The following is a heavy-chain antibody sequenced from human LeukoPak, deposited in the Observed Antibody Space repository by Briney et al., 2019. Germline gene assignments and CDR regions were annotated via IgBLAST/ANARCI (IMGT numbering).Heavy chain of an antibody. J-gene: IGHJ4*02. V-gene: IGHV4-39*07. D-gene: IGHD6-19*01. CDR3: ARGRPRYSSGWYYFDY. CDR1: GGSISSGGYY. Sequence: PSETLSLTCTVSGGSISSGGYYWGWIRQPPGKGLEWIGSIYYSGSTYYNPSLKSRVTMSVDTSKNQFSLKLSSVTAADTAVYYCARGRPRYSSGWYYFDYWGQGTLVTVSS. CDR2: IYYSGST.